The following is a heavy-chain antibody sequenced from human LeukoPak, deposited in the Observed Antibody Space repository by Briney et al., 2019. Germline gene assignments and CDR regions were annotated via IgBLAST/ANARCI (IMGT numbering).Heavy chain of an antibody. CDR3: AKDGVWLPHYYMDV. CDR2: IRYDGSNK. V-gene: IGHV3-30*02. D-gene: IGHD3-3*01. Sequence: QPGGSLRLSRAASGFTFSSYGMHWVRQAPGKGLEWVVFIRYDGSNKYYADSVKGRFTISRDNSKNTLYLQMNSLRAEDTAVYYCAKDGVWLPHYYMDVWGKGTTVTVSS. J-gene: IGHJ6*03. CDR1: GFTFSSYG.